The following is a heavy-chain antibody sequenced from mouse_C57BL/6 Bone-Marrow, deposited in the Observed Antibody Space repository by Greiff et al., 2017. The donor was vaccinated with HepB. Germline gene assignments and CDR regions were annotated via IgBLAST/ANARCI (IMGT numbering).Heavy chain of an antibody. D-gene: IGHD1-1*01. V-gene: IGHV5-16*01. CDR3: ARADYYGSRYWYFDV. CDR1: GFTFSDYY. CDR2: INYDGSST. J-gene: IGHJ1*03. Sequence: EVKVVESEGGLVQPGSSMKLSCTASGFTFSDYYMAWVRQVPEKGLEWVANINYDGSSTYYLDSLKSRFIISRDNAKNILYLQMSSLKSEVTATYYCARADYYGSRYWYFDVWGTGTTVTVSS.